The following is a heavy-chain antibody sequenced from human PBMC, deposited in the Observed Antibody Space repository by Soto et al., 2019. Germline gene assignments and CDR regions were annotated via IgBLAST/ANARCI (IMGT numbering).Heavy chain of an antibody. Sequence: SETLSLTCTVSGGSIRGSDYYWNWIRQPPGKGLEWIGNIHYSGSTHYTPSLQSRVTISLDTSKNQFSLKVNSVTAADSAVYYCVRDGTKTLRDWFDPWGQGISVTVSS. CDR2: IHYSGST. J-gene: IGHJ5*02. CDR1: GGSIRGSDYY. V-gene: IGHV4-30-4*01. CDR3: VRDGTKTLRDWFDP. D-gene: IGHD1-1*01.